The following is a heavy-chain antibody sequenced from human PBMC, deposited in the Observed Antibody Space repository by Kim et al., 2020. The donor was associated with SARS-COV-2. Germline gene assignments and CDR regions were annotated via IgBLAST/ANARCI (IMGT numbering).Heavy chain of an antibody. D-gene: IGHD2-15*01. CDR1: GFTFSSYG. Sequence: GGSLRLSCAASGFTFSSYGMHWVRQAPGKGLEWVAVTWYDGSNKYYADSVKGRFTISRDNSKNTLYLQMNSLRAEDTAVYYCAKGVAATDHNFDYWGQGTLVTVSS. CDR2: TWYDGSNK. V-gene: IGHV3-33*06. CDR3: AKGVAATDHNFDY. J-gene: IGHJ4*02.